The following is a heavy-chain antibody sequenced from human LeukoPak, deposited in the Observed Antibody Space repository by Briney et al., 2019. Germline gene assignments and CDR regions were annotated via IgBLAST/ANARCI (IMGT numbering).Heavy chain of an antibody. CDR1: GYTFTSYG. Sequence: ASVRVSCKASGYTFTSYGFSWVRQAPGQGLEWMGWISAYNGHTEYTHKLQGRVSMTTDTSTSTAYMELRSLTSDDTAVYYCARDVGVSRFVFWGQGTLVTVSS. V-gene: IGHV1-18*01. CDR3: ARDVGVSRFVF. CDR2: ISAYNGHT. D-gene: IGHD2-21*01. J-gene: IGHJ4*02.